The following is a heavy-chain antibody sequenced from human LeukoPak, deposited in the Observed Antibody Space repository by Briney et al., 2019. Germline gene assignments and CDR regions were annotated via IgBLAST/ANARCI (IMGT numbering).Heavy chain of an antibody. CDR1: GFTFDDYG. CDR3: ARSKLLSSGLAFDI. V-gene: IGHV3-20*01. CDR2: INWNGGST. Sequence: GGTLRLSCAVSGFTFDDYGMSWVRQAPGKGLEGVSGINWNGGSTGYADSVKGRFTISRDNAKNSLYLQMNSLRAEDTALYHCARSKLLSSGLAFDIWGQGTMVTVSS. D-gene: IGHD2-2*01. J-gene: IGHJ3*02.